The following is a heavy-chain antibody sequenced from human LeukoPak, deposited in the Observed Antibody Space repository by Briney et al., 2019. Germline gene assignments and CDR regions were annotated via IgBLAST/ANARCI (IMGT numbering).Heavy chain of an antibody. D-gene: IGHD6-19*01. V-gene: IGHV3-66*01. J-gene: IGHJ4*02. Sequence: GGSLRLSGAASGFTVSSNYMSWVRQAPGKGLEWVSVIYSGGSTYYADSVKGRFTISRDNSKNTLYLQMNSLRAEDTAVYYCARDVSSGRYHFDYWGQGTLVTVSS. CDR1: GFTVSSNY. CDR3: ARDVSSGRYHFDY. CDR2: IYSGGST.